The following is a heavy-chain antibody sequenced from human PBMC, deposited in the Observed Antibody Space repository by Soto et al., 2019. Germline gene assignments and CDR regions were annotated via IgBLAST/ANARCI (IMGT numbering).Heavy chain of an antibody. CDR2: ISYDGSNK. CDR1: GFTFSSNG. D-gene: IGHD5-18*01. J-gene: IGHJ4*02. CDR3: ARAGSWIQLWHFDY. Sequence: LRLSCAASGFTFSSNGMHWVRQAPGKGLEWVAVISYDGSNKYYAESVKGRFTISRDNSKNTLYLQMNSLRAEDTAVYYCARAGSWIQLWHFDYWGQGTLVTVSS. V-gene: IGHV3-33*05.